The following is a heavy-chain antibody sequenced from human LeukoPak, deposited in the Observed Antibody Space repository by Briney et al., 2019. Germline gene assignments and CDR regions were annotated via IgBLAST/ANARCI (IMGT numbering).Heavy chain of an antibody. J-gene: IGHJ4*02. CDR3: ARVPPSAHQLLSSDY. V-gene: IGHV1-69*05. Sequence: SVKVSCKASGGTFSSYAISWVRQAPGQGLEWMGGIIPIFGTANYAQKFQGRVTMTTDTSTSTAYMELRSLRSDDTAVYYCARVPPSAHQLLSSDYWGQGTQVTVSS. CDR1: GGTFSSYA. D-gene: IGHD2-2*01. CDR2: IIPIFGTA.